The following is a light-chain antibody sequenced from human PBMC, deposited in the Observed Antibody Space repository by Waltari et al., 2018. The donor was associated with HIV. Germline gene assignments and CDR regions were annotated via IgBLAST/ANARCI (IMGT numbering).Light chain of an antibody. V-gene: IGLV3-1*01. CDR3: QAWDSTNVI. CDR1: RMGWPH. Sequence: SFELAQPPSVSVSPGQTASIPCSCHRMGWPHINWYFHQSGRAPVLVIYQNDKRPSGIAERFSGSKSGNTASLTISGAQAMDEGDYYCQAWDSTNVIFGGGTKLTVL. J-gene: IGLJ2*01. CDR2: QND.